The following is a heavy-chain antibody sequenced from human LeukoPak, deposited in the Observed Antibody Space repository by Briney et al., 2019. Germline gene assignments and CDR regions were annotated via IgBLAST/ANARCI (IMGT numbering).Heavy chain of an antibody. Sequence: GGSLRLSCAASGFTFSSYSMNWVRQAPGKGLEWVSSISSSSSYIYYADSVKGRFTISRDNAKNSLYLQMNSLRAEDTAVYYCAREGVAVAGIFDYWGQGTLVTVSS. CDR1: GFTFSSYS. D-gene: IGHD6-19*01. J-gene: IGHJ4*02. V-gene: IGHV3-21*01. CDR3: AREGVAVAGIFDY. CDR2: ISSSSSYI.